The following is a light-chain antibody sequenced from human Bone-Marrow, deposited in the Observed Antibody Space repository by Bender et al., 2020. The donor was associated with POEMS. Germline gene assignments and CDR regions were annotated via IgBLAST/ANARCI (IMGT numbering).Light chain of an antibody. J-gene: IGLJ3*02. V-gene: IGLV2-8*01. CDR3: CSYAGGDSFML. CDR1: NDNMGDYNY. CDR2: EVN. Sequence: QSALTQPPSASGSPGQSVTISCIGNNDNMGDYNYVSWYQHHPGKAPKVILFEVNKRPSGVPDRFSGSKSGNTASLTVSGLQADDEANYYGCSYAGGDSFMLFGGGTKLTVL.